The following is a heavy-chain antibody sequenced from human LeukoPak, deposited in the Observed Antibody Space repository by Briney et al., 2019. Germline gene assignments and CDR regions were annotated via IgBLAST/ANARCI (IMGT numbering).Heavy chain of an antibody. CDR1: GFTFSSYA. V-gene: IGHV3-23*01. Sequence: GGSLRLSCAVSGFTFSSYAMNWVRQAPGKGLEWVSTISGSGGSTYYADSVKGRFSISRDNAKNSLSLQMNSLRAEDTAVYYCAKGDYDYVWGSYRLYYFDYWGQGTLVTVSS. D-gene: IGHD3-16*02. J-gene: IGHJ4*02. CDR3: AKGDYDYVWGSYRLYYFDY. CDR2: ISGSGGST.